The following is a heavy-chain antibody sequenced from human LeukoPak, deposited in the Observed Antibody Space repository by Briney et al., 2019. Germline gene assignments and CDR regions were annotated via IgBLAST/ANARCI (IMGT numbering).Heavy chain of an antibody. CDR1: GFTFSSYG. J-gene: IGHJ4*02. CDR2: ISGSGGST. CDR3: ARPGSSSPLGY. V-gene: IGHV3-23*01. D-gene: IGHD6-6*01. Sequence: GATLRLSCAASGFTFSSYGMSWVRQAPGKGLEWVSAISGSGGSTYYADSVKGRFTISRDNSKNTLYLQMNSLRAEDTAVYYCARPGSSSPLGYWGQGTLVTVSS.